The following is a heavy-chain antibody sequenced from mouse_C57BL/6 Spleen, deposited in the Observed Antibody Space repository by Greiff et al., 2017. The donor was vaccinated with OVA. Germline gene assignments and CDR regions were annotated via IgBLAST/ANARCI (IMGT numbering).Heavy chain of an antibody. V-gene: IGHV1-19*01. J-gene: IGHJ2*01. D-gene: IGHD2-3*01. CDR3: ARYDYFDY. Sequence: EVQLQQSGPVLVKPGASVKLSCKASGYTFTDYYLNWVKQSHGKSLEWIGVINPYNGGTSYNTKFKGKATLTVDKSSSTAYMEINSLTSEDFAVYYCARYDYFDYWGQGTTLTVSS. CDR2: INPYNGGT. CDR1: GYTFTDYY.